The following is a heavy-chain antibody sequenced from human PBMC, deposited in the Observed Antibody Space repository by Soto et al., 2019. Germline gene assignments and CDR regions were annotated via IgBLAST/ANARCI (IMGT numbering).Heavy chain of an antibody. CDR3: ARVKTVYGITFGGVIVKPDY. CDR1: GGSISSSNW. Sequence: PSETLSLTCAVSGGSISSSNWWSWVRQPPGKGLEWIGEIYHSGSTNYNPSLKSRVTISVDKSKNQFSLKLSSVTAADTAVYYCARVKTVYGITFGGVIVKPDYWGQGTLVTVSS. CDR2: IYHSGST. V-gene: IGHV4-4*02. D-gene: IGHD3-16*02. J-gene: IGHJ4*02.